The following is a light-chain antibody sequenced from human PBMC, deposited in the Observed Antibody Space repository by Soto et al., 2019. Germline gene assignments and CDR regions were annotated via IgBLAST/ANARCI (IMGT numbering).Light chain of an antibody. V-gene: IGKV3-15*01. Sequence: IMMTQSPATLSVYPGERATLSCRASQSVSSNVAWYQQKPCQAPRLLIYGASTRATGIPARFSGSGSGTEFTLTISSLQSEDFAVYYCQQYNNWPPWRFGQGTKVDI. CDR3: QQYNNWPPWR. CDR1: QSVSSN. J-gene: IGKJ1*01. CDR2: GAS.